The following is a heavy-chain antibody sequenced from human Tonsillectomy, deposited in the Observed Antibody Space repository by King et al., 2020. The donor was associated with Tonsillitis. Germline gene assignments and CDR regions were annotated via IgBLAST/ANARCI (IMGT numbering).Heavy chain of an antibody. CDR3: ARIAARRNYYYYGMDV. CDR2: IDWNDDI. V-gene: IGHV2-70*11. CDR1: GFSLSTTGMC. D-gene: IGHD6-25*01. Sequence: TLKESGPALVKPTQTLTLTCTFSGFSLSTTGMCVSWIRQPPGKALEWLARIDWNDDIYYSTSLRTRLTISKDSSKNQVVLTMTNMDPVETATYFCARIAARRNYYYYGMDVWGQGTTVTVSS. J-gene: IGHJ6*02.